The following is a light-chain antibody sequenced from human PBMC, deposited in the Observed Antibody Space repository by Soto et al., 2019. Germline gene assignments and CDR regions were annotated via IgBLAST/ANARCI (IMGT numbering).Light chain of an antibody. CDR1: QSISSY. Sequence: EIVLTQSPATLSLSPGERATLSCRANQSISSYLAWYQQKPDQAPRLLIYDASNRATGIPARFSGSGSGTDFTLTISSLEPEDFAVYYCHQRSTWPFTFGPGTKVDIK. J-gene: IGKJ3*01. V-gene: IGKV3-11*01. CDR3: HQRSTWPFT. CDR2: DAS.